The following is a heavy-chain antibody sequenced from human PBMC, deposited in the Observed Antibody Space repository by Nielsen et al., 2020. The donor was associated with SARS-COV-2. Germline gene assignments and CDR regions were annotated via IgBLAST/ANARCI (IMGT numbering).Heavy chain of an antibody. CDR1: GASVSSDNW. J-gene: IGHJ4*02. CDR2: VFHSGSSGST. CDR3: ARERVSGTLEY. Sequence: SETLSLTCTVSGASVSSDNWWSWVRQPPGKGLEWIGEVFHSGSSGSTNYNPSLKSRVILSVDKSKNQVSLTLNSVTAADTAVYYCARERVSGTLEYWGQGSLVTVSS. D-gene: IGHD6-19*01. V-gene: IGHV4-4*02.